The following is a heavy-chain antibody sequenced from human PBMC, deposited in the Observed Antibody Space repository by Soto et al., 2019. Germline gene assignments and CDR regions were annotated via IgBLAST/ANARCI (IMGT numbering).Heavy chain of an antibody. V-gene: IGHV3-48*02. D-gene: IGHD1-7*01. CDR1: GFAFSNYS. CDR2: ISSSSTNT. CDR3: ARGTKGGSPPL. Sequence: PGGSLILSCAGSGFAFSNYSMNWVRQAPGKGLEWVSYISSSSTNTYYAASVRGRFTISRDNAKNSLYLRMNSLKDEDTAVYYCARGTKGGSPPLWGQGTLVTVSS. J-gene: IGHJ4*02.